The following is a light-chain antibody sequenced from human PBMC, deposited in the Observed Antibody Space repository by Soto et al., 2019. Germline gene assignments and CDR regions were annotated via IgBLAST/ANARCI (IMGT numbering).Light chain of an antibody. CDR3: QKYDSAPET. Sequence: DIQMTQSPSSLSASVGDRVTITCRASQGISTYLAWYQQKPGKVPKVLIYSASTLQSGVPSRFRGSGSGTDFTLTISSLQPEDVATYYCQKYDSAPETFGQGNKVEIK. CDR1: QGISTY. J-gene: IGKJ1*01. V-gene: IGKV1-27*01. CDR2: SAS.